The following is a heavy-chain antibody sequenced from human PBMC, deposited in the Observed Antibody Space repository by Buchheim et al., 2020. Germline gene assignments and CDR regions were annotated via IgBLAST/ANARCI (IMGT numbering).Heavy chain of an antibody. Sequence: EVQLVESGGDLVHPGGSLRLSCAASGFTFSTYAMTWVRQAPGEGLEWVAAISGNSFKTYYADSVKGRFTISRDNSKNTLYLQMNSLRDEDTAIYYCAKGRGTLSPDYWGQGIL. CDR3: AKGRGTLSPDY. CDR1: GFTFSTYA. CDR2: ISGNSFKT. V-gene: IGHV3-23*04. J-gene: IGHJ4*02. D-gene: IGHD1-1*01.